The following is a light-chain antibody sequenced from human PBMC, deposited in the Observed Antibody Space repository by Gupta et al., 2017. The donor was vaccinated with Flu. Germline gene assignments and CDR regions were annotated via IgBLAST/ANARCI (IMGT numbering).Light chain of an antibody. CDR2: TNS. Sequence: SVLTQPPSASGTPGPRVTISCSGSNSNIGTNTVNWYQPLPGKAPKLLIYTNSQRASGVPDRFACSKSGTSASLAISGLRSADEADYYCAAWDYILNGWVFGGGTKLTVL. CDR3: AAWDYILNGWV. V-gene: IGLV1-44*01. CDR1: NSNIGTNT. J-gene: IGLJ3*02.